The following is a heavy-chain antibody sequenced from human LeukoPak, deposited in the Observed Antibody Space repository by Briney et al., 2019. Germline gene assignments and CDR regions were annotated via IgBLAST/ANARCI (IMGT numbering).Heavy chain of an antibody. CDR3: ARDDDLWGDRAFDI. Sequence: GGSLRLSCAASGFTVSSNYMSWVRQAPGKGLDWVSVIYSGGSTYYADSVKGRFTISRDNSKNTLYLQMNSLRAEDTAVYYCARDDDLWGDRAFDIWGQGTMVTVSS. CDR1: GFTVSSNY. D-gene: IGHD3-3*01. V-gene: IGHV3-53*01. J-gene: IGHJ3*02. CDR2: IYSGGST.